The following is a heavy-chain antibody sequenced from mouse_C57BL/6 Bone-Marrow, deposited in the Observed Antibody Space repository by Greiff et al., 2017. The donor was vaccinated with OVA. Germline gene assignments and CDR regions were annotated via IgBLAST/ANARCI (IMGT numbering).Heavy chain of an antibody. Sequence: QVQLQQPGAELVKPGASVKLSCKASGYTFTSYWMHWVKQRPGQGLEWIGMIHPNSGSTNYNEKFKSKATLTVDKSSSTAYMQLSSLTSEDSAVYYCARRTVVAAYYAMDYWGQGASVTVSS. D-gene: IGHD1-1*01. CDR2: IHPNSGST. V-gene: IGHV1-64*01. CDR3: ARRTVVAAYYAMDY. CDR1: GYTFTSYW. J-gene: IGHJ4*01.